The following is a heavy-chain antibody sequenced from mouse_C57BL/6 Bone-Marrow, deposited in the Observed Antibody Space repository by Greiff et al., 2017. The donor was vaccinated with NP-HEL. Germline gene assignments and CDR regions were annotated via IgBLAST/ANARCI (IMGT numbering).Heavy chain of an antibody. J-gene: IGHJ4*01. Sequence: EVQLQQSGAELVRPGASVKLSCTASGFNIKDYYMHWVKQRPEQGLEWIGRIDPEDGDTEYAPKFQGKATMTADTSSNTAYLQLSSLTSEDTAVYYCTTAYYSHSYYAMDYWGQGTSVTVSS. CDR1: GFNIKDYY. D-gene: IGHD2-12*01. CDR2: IDPEDGDT. CDR3: TTAYYSHSYYAMDY. V-gene: IGHV14-1*01.